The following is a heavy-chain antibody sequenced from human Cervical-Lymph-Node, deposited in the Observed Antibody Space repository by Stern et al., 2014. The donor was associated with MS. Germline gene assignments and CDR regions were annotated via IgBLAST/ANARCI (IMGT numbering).Heavy chain of an antibody. Sequence: VQLVESGAAVMKPWSSVKVSCKASGVTFSSYAIRWVRQAPGTGLEWVGGIIPGIGIANLAQKVQGRVTITADKSTNTVYIELSRLRSEYTALYYCARDGGGVDIWGQGTMVSVSS. V-gene: IGHV1-69*17. CDR3: ARDGGGVDI. J-gene: IGHJ3*02. CDR1: GVTFSSYA. CDR2: IIPGIGIA. D-gene: IGHD2-8*01.